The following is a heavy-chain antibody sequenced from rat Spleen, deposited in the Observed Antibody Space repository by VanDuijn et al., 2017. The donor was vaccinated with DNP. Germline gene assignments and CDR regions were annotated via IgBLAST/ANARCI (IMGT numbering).Heavy chain of an antibody. CDR2: INKDSSTI. D-gene: IGHD1-11*01. J-gene: IGHJ2*01. CDR1: GFNFNDYW. CDR3: AKGPNYGGYSDYFDY. Sequence: EVKLVESGGGLVQPGRSLQLSCAASGFNFNDYWMGWVRQAPGKGLEWIGEINKDSSTIKYAPSLKDKFTISRDNAQNTLYLQMSRLGSEDTAIYHCAKGPNYGGYSDYFDYWGQGVMVTVSS. V-gene: IGHV4-2*01.